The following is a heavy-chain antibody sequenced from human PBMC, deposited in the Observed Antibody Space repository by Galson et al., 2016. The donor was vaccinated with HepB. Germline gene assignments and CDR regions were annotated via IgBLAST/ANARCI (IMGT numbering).Heavy chain of an antibody. J-gene: IGHJ3*02. D-gene: IGHD3-16*02. CDR3: ARDRMITFGGVIVDAFDI. CDR2: IWYDGSNK. CDR1: GFTFSSYG. Sequence: LRLSCAASGFTFSSYGMHWVRQAPGKGLEWVAVIWYDGSNKYYADSVKGRFTISRDNSKNTLYLQMNSLRAEDTAVYYCARDRMITFGGVIVDAFDIWGQGTMVTVSS. V-gene: IGHV3-33*01.